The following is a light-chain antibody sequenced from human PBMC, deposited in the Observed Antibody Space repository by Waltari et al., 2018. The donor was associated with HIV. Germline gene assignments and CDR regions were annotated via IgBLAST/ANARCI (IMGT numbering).Light chain of an antibody. CDR1: TSDVGSYTY. Sequence: QSALTQPPSASGSPGPSVTISCTGKTSDVGSYTYVAWYQHHPGKAPKLLIYEVFKRPSGVPDRFSGSKSGNTASLTVSGLQAEDEADYYCTSYAGRNTFVFGGGTKLTVL. CDR3: TSYAGRNTFV. CDR2: EVF. J-gene: IGLJ2*01. V-gene: IGLV2-8*01.